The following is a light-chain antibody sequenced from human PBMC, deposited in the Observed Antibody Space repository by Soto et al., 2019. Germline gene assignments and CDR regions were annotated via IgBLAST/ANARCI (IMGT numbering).Light chain of an antibody. J-gene: IGLJ3*02. CDR1: SSNIGSNY. Sequence: QSVLTQPPSASGTPGQRVTISCSGSSSNIGSNYVYWYQQLPGTAPKLLIYRNNQRPSGVPDRFSGSKSGTSVSLAISGLRSDDEATYYCAAWDDTLDAQVFGGGTKVTVL. V-gene: IGLV1-47*01. CDR2: RNN. CDR3: AAWDDTLDAQV.